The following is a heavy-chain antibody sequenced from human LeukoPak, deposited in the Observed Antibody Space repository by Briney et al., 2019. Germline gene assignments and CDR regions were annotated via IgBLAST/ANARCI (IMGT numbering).Heavy chain of an antibody. CDR2: IYTRGST. CDR3: ARDRVSPTLYYYYYMDV. CDR1: GGSISSGSYY. J-gene: IGHJ6*03. V-gene: IGHV4-61*02. Sequence: PSETLSLTCTVSGGSISSGSYYWSWIRQPAGKGLEWIGRIYTRGSTNYNPSLKSRVTISVDTSKNQFSLKLSSVTAADTAVYYCARDRVSPTLYYYYYMDVWGKGTTVTVSS.